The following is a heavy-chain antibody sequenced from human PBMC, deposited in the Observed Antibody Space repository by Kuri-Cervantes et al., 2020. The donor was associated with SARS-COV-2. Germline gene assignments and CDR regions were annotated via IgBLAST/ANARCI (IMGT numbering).Heavy chain of an antibody. V-gene: IGHV4-30-2*01. CDR3: ARSYSNYVGYYYYYMDV. Sequence: SETLSLTCTVSGGSISSGGYYWSWIRQPPGKGLEWIGYIYHSGSTYYNPSLKSRVTISVDRSKNQFSLKLSSVTAADTAVYYCARSYSNYVGYYYYYMDVWGKGTTVTVSS. CDR2: IYHSGST. CDR1: GGSISSGGYY. D-gene: IGHD4-11*01. J-gene: IGHJ6*03.